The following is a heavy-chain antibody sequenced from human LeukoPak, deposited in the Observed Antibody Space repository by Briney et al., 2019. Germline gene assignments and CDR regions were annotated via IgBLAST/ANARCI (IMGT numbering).Heavy chain of an antibody. D-gene: IGHD3-10*01. V-gene: IGHV1-69*13. J-gene: IGHJ5*02. CDR1: GGTFSSYA. CDR3: ARAQVLEYSSGSYPYNWFDP. CDR2: IIPIFGAA. Sequence: SVKVSCKASGGTFSSYAISWVRQAHGQGLEWMGGIIPIFGAANYAQKFQGRVTITADESTSTAYMELSSLRSEDTAVYYCARAQVLEYSSGSYPYNWFDPWGQGTLVTVSS.